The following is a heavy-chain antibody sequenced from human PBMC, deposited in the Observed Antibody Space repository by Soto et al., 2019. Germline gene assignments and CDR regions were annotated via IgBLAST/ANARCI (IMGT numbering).Heavy chain of an antibody. D-gene: IGHD1-26*01. CDR3: ARDPEGGHAFDI. J-gene: IGHJ3*02. Sequence: EVQLVESGGGLVQPGGSLRLSCPASGFTFSSSSMNWVRQAPGKGLEWVSYISSRSSPIYYADSVKGRFTISRDNAKNSLYLQMDSLRADDTAVYSCARDPEGGHAFDIWGQGTMVTVSS. V-gene: IGHV3-48*01. CDR1: GFTFSSSS. CDR2: ISSRSSPI.